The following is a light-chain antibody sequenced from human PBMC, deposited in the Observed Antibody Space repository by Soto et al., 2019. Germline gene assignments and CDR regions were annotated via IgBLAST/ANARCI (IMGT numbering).Light chain of an antibody. J-gene: IGLJ3*02. CDR1: SSDVGAYNY. CDR2: EVD. Sequence: QSVLTQPASVSGSPGQSISISCTGSSSDVGAYNYVAWYQQQPGKAPKLLIYEVDNRPSGISHRFSGSKSGNTASLTISGLQTEDEADYYCSSYTVINTAVFGGGTKVT. CDR3: SSYTVINTAV. V-gene: IGLV2-14*01.